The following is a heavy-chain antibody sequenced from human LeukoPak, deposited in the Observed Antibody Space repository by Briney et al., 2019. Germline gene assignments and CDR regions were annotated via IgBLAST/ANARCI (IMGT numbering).Heavy chain of an antibody. CDR2: INQDESKK. D-gene: IGHD3-10*01. CDR3: ARGPPYYGSGTYVMSHFDS. CDR1: GFTFSNYW. V-gene: IGHV3-7*01. Sequence: GGSLRLSCAASGFTFSNYWMSWVRQAPGKGLEWVANINQDESKKYYVDSVKGRFTISRDNAKNSLYLQMNSLRAEDTAVYYCARGPPYYGSGTYVMSHFDSWGQGTLVTVSS. J-gene: IGHJ4*02.